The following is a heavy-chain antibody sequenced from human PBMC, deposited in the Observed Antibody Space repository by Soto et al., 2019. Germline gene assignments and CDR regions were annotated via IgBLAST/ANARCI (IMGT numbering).Heavy chain of an antibody. Sequence: GGSLRLSCAASRFTFSDYYMSWVRQAPGKGLEWVSYIISGGSTIFFADSVKGRFTISRDNAKNLLYLQMNSLRAEDTAVYYCARALPMVRGVISYYFDFWGQGTLVTVSS. D-gene: IGHD3-10*01. V-gene: IGHV3-11*01. J-gene: IGHJ4*02. CDR1: RFTFSDYY. CDR3: ARALPMVRGVISYYFDF. CDR2: IISGGSTI.